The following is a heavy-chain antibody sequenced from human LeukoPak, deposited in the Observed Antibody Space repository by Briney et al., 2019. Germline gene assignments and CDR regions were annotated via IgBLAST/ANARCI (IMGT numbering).Heavy chain of an antibody. CDR2: INWNGGST. CDR1: GFTFDDYG. D-gene: IGHD6-13*01. Sequence: GGSLRLSCAASGFTFDDYGMSWVRQAPGKGLEWVSGINWNGGSTGYADSVKGRFTISRDNAKNSLYLQMNSLRAEDTALYYCARGTLKAAATDFDYWGQGSLVTVSS. J-gene: IGHJ4*01. V-gene: IGHV3-20*04. CDR3: ARGTLKAAATDFDY.